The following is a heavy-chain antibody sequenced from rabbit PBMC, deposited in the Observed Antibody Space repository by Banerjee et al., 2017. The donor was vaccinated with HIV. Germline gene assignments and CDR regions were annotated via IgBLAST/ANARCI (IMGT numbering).Heavy chain of an antibody. J-gene: IGHJ4*01. V-gene: IGHV1S7*01. CDR2: IYPAKGST. CDR3: ARDLDGVIGWNFGW. CDR1: GIDFTNYY. Sequence: QLTETGGGLVQPGGSLTLSCKASGIDFTNYYITWVRQAPGKGLEWIGIIYPAKGSTDYASWVNGRFTISSDNAQSTVDLKMTSLTAADTATYFCARDLDGVIGWNFGWWGP. D-gene: IGHD1-1*01.